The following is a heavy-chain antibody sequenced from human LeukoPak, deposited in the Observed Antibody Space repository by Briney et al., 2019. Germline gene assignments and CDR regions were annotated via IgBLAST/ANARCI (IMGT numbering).Heavy chain of an antibody. Sequence: ASVKVSCKASGYTFTSYGISWVRQAPGQGLEWMGWISAYNGNTNYAQKLQGRVTMTTDTSTSTAYMELSSLRSEDTAVYYCASYPHYYYDSSGYYWGQGTLVTVSS. CDR1: GYTFTSYG. J-gene: IGHJ4*02. CDR3: ASYPHYYYDSSGYY. V-gene: IGHV1-18*01. CDR2: ISAYNGNT. D-gene: IGHD3-22*01.